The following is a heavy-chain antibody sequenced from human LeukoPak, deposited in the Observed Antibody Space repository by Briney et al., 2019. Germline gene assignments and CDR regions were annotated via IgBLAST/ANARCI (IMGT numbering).Heavy chain of an antibody. V-gene: IGHV3-66*01. CDR2: IYSGGST. CDR3: ARGNDFWSGYYWVNFDY. CDR1: GFTVSSNY. Sequence: GGSLRLSCAASGFTVSSNYMSWVRQAPGKGLEWVSVIYSGGSTYYADSVKGRFTVSRDNSKNTLYLQMNSLRAEDTAVYYCARGNDFWSGYYWVNFDYWGQGTLVTVSS. J-gene: IGHJ4*02. D-gene: IGHD3-3*01.